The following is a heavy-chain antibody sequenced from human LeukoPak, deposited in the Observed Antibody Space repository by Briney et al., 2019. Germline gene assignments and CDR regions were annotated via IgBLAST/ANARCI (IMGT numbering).Heavy chain of an antibody. CDR2: ITTSGTYI. D-gene: IGHD1-26*01. V-gene: IGHV3-21*01. Sequence: PGGSLRLSCAASGFTFSSYNMNWVRQAPGKGLEWVSCITTSGTYIYYADSMKGRFTISRDNDKNSLYLQMESLRAEDTAVYYCARDGPEGSGSYLNYWGQGTLVTVSS. J-gene: IGHJ4*02. CDR1: GFTFSSYN. CDR3: ARDGPEGSGSYLNY.